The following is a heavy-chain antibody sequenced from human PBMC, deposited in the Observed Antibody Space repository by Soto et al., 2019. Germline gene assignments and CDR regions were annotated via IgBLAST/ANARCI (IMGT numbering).Heavy chain of an antibody. V-gene: IGHV3-15*07. CDR2: IKRKTDGGKN. Sequence: GGSLRLSCAASGFTFGNAWMNWVRQAPGKGLEWVGRIKRKTDGGKNEYAAPVKGRFTISREDSKNTLYLQMNSLKTEDTAVYYCTTVAKWELQYYYYGMDVWGQGTTVTVSS. J-gene: IGHJ6*02. CDR1: GFTFGNAW. CDR3: TTVAKWELQYYYYGMDV. D-gene: IGHD1-26*01.